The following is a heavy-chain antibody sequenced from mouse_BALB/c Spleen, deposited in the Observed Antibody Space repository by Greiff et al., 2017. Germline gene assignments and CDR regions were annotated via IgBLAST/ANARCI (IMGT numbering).Heavy chain of an antibody. D-gene: IGHD2-14*01. CDR1: GFTFSSFG. V-gene: IGHV5-17*02. CDR3: AGHYRYAMDD. Sequence: EVQLVESGGGLVQPGGSRKLSCAASGFTFSSFGMHWVRQAPEKGLEWVAYISSGSSTIYYADTVKGRFTISRDNPKNTLFLQMTSLRSEDTAMYYCAGHYRYAMDDWGQGTSVTVSS. CDR2: ISSGSSTI. J-gene: IGHJ4*01.